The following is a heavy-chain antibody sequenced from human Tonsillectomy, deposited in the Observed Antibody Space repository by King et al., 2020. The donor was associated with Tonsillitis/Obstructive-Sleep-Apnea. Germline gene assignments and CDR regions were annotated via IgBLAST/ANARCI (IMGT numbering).Heavy chain of an antibody. D-gene: IGHD4-17*01. CDR2: IYYSGST. CDR1: GGSISSSSYY. J-gene: IGHJ3*02. Sequence: QMQLQESGPGLVKPSETLSLTCTVSGGSISSSSYYWGWIRQPPGKGLEWIGSIYYSGSTYYNPSLKSRVTISVDTSKNQFSLKLSSVTAADTAVYYCAGLITRDYGDEDGAFDIWGQGTMVTVSS. CDR3: AGLITRDYGDEDGAFDI. V-gene: IGHV4-39*01.